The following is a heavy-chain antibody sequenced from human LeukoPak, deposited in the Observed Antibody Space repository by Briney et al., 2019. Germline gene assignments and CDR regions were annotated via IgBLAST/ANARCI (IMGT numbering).Heavy chain of an antibody. J-gene: IGHJ6*02. D-gene: IGHD5-12*01. V-gene: IGHV1-69*04. CDR2: IVPILGIA. CDR1: GGTFSSYA. CDR3: ARSVATTYGMDV. Sequence: SVKVSCKASGGTFSSYAISWVRQAPGQGLEWMGRIVPILGIANYAQKFQGRVTITADKSTSTAYMELSSLRSEDTAVYYCARSVATTYGMDVWGQGTTVTVSS.